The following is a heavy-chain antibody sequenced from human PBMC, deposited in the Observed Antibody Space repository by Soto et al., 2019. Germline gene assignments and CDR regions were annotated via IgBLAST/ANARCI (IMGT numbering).Heavy chain of an antibody. J-gene: IGHJ4*02. CDR2: IYYSGST. CDR3: ARNDPLVGARLFDY. CDR1: GGSISSSSYY. V-gene: IGHV4-39*01. Sequence: SETLSLTCTVSGGSISSSSYYWGWIRQPPGKGLEWIGSIYYSGSTYYNPSLKSRVTISVDTSKNQFSLKLSSVTAADTAVYYCARNDPLVGARLFDYWGQGTLVTVSS. D-gene: IGHD1-26*01.